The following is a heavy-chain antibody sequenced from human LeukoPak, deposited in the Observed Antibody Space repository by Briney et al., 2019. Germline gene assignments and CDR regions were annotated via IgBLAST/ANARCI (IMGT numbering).Heavy chain of an antibody. D-gene: IGHD1-14*01. CDR1: GGSFSGYY. CDR3: ARATEPKRYPCFDP. J-gene: IGHJ5*02. CDR2: INHSGST. V-gene: IGHV4-34*01. Sequence: SETLSLTCAVYGGSFSGYYWSWIRQPPGKGLEWIGEINHSGSTNYNPSLKSRVTISVDTSKNQFSLKLSSVTAADTAVYYCARATEPKRYPCFDPWGQGTLVTVSS.